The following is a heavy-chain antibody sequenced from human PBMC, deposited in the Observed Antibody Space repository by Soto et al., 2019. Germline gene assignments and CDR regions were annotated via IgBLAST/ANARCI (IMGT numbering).Heavy chain of an antibody. V-gene: IGHV3-53*02. CDR3: ARDRPGDEGDAFDI. CDR1: GLTVSSNY. Sequence: EVQLVETGGGLIQPGGSLRLSCVASGLTVSSNYMNWVRQAPGKGLEWVSVLYSGGSTHYAGSVKGRFIISRDNSKNTLYLQMNSLRAEDTAVYSCARDRPGDEGDAFDIWGHGTMVTVSS. J-gene: IGHJ3*02. D-gene: IGHD3-10*01. CDR2: LYSGGST.